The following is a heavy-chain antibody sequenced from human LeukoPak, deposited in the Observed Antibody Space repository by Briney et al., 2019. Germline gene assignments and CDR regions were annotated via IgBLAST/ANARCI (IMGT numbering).Heavy chain of an antibody. CDR2: IIPIFGTA. V-gene: IGHV1-69*05. Sequence: SVKVSCKASGGTFSSYAISWVRQAPGQGLEWMGGIIPIFGTANCAQKFQGRVTITTDESTSTAYMELSSLRSEDTAVYYCARGVVVVAATPGNYYYYYMDVWGKGTTVTVSS. CDR1: GGTFSSYA. J-gene: IGHJ6*03. CDR3: ARGVVVVAATPGNYYYYYMDV. D-gene: IGHD2-15*01.